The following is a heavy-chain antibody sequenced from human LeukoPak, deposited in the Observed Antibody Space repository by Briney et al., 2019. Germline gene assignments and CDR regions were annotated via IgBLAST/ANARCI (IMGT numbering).Heavy chain of an antibody. CDR2: ISFDGNKQ. V-gene: IGHV3-30*03. CDR1: GLTFRHYG. J-gene: IGHJ3*01. Sequence: GTSLRLSCAVSGLTFRHYGLHWVRQAPGKGLEWVAVISFDGNKQYYGDSVKGRFTISRDDSKMAIYLQMTSLRGDDTALYFCARDGPHDSLDVWGQGTLVTASS. CDR3: ARDGPHDSLDV.